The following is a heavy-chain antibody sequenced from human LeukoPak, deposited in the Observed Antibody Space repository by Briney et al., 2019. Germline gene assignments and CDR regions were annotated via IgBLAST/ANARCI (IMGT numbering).Heavy chain of an antibody. Sequence: PGGSLRLSCAASGFTFSSYDMHWVRQATGKGLEWVSAIGTAGDTYYPGSVKGRFIISRENAKNSLYLQMNSLRAGDTAVYYCARKVTTVRGVIGYFDLWGRGTLVTVSS. CDR2: IGTAGDT. V-gene: IGHV3-13*01. CDR1: GFTFSSYD. J-gene: IGHJ2*01. CDR3: ARKVTTVRGVIGYFDL. D-gene: IGHD3-10*01.